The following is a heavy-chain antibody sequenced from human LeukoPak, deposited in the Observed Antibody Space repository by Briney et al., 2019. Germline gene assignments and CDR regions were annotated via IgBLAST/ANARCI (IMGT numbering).Heavy chain of an antibody. J-gene: IGHJ4*02. CDR2: IYSSGST. V-gene: IGHV4-39*01. CDR3: AKSGGYGLIDY. D-gene: IGHD1-26*01. CDR1: GGSIRSGSYY. Sequence: SETLSLTCTVSGGSIRSGSYYWGWIRQPPGKGLEWIGSIYSSGSTYYNASLQSRVTISMETSKNQISLRLNSVTAADTAMYYCAKSGGYGLIDYWGQGTLVTVSS.